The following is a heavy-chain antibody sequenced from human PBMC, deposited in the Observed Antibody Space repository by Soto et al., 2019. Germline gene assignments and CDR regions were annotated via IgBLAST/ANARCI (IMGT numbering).Heavy chain of an antibody. Sequence: EVQLFESGGGLAQPGGSLRLSCAASGFTFSNYAMGWVRQAPGKGLEWVSGISGIGYNRYYAGSVKGRFTISRDNSKNTLYLQMNSLRAEDTAVYYCVKCVSMLYDLFDFWGQGTQLTVSS. D-gene: IGHD2-8*01. V-gene: IGHV3-23*01. CDR3: VKCVSMLYDLFDF. J-gene: IGHJ4*02. CDR1: GFTFSNYA. CDR2: ISGIGYNR.